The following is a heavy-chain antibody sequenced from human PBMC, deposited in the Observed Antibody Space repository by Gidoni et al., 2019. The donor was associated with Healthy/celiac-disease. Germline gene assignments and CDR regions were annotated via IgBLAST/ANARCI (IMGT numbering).Heavy chain of an antibody. Sequence: QLQLQESGPGLVKPSETLSLTCTVSGGSISSSSYYWGWIRQPPGKGLEWIGSIYYSGSTYYNPSLKSRVTISVDTSKNQFSLKLSSVTAADTAVYYCARPGGGYYSGGSCPPNWFDPWGQGTLVTVSS. CDR3: ARPGGGYYSGGSCPPNWFDP. CDR2: IYYSGST. J-gene: IGHJ5*02. V-gene: IGHV4-39*01. D-gene: IGHD2-15*01. CDR1: GGSISSSSYY.